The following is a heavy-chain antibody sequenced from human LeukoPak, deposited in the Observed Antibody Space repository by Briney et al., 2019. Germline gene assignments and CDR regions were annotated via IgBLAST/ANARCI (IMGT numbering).Heavy chain of an antibody. CDR1: GGSFSGYY. V-gene: IGHV4-34*01. CDR3: ASHFLFYDFWSGYYLGVFDY. D-gene: IGHD3-3*01. CDR2: INHSGST. Sequence: PSETLSLTCAVYGGSFSGYYWSWIRQLPGKGLEWIGEINHSGSTNYNPSLKSRVTISVDTSKNQFSLKLSSVTAADTAVYYCASHFLFYDFWSGYYLGVFDYWGQGTLVTVSS. J-gene: IGHJ4*02.